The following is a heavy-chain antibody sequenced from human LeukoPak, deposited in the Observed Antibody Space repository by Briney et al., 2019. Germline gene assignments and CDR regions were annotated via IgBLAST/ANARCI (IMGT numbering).Heavy chain of an antibody. Sequence: WGSLTLSCAASGFTFSDYYMSWIRQAPGKGLEWVSYISSSSTYTNYADSVKGRFTISRDNAKKSLYLQMNSLRAEDTAVYYCARGAGADALDIWGQGTMVTVSS. CDR2: ISSSSTYT. J-gene: IGHJ3*02. V-gene: IGHV3-11*06. D-gene: IGHD6-19*01. CDR1: GFTFSDYY. CDR3: ARGAGADALDI.